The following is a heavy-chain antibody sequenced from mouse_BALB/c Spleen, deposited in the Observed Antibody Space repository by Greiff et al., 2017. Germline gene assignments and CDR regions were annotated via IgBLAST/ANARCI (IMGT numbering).Heavy chain of an antibody. Sequence: VKLQESGAELVRPGSSVKISCKASGYAFSSYWMNWVKQRPGQGLEWIGQIYPGDGDTNYNGKFTGKATLTADKSSSTAYMQLSSLTSEDSAVYFCARGYDSYPWFAYWGQGTLVTVSA. V-gene: IGHV1-80*01. CDR3: ARGYDSYPWFAY. CDR1: GYAFSSYW. CDR2: IYPGDGDT. J-gene: IGHJ3*01. D-gene: IGHD2-3*01.